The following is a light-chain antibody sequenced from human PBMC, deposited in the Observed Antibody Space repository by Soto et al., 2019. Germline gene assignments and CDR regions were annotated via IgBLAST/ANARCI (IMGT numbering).Light chain of an antibody. CDR3: QQYNNWPRT. Sequence: ELVMTQSPATPSVSSGERTNLSRRASQSFSSNLAWYQQKPGQAPRLLIYGASTRATGVPARFSGSGSGTEFTLTISSLQSEDFAVYYCQQYNNWPRTFGQGTRLEIK. CDR2: GAS. CDR1: QSFSSN. J-gene: IGKJ5*01. V-gene: IGKV3-15*01.